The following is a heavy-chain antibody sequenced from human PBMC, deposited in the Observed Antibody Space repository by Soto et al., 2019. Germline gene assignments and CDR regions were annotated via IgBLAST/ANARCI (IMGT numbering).Heavy chain of an antibody. D-gene: IGHD3-9*01. Sequence: GGSLRLSCAASGFAFSSYAMSWVRQAPGKGLEWVSAISGSGASTYYADSVKGRFTISRDNSKNTLYLQMNSLRAEDTAVYYCAHFDWFIDYWGQGTLVTVSS. CDR1: GFAFSSYA. J-gene: IGHJ4*02. CDR3: AHFDWFIDY. CDR2: ISGSGAST. V-gene: IGHV3-23*01.